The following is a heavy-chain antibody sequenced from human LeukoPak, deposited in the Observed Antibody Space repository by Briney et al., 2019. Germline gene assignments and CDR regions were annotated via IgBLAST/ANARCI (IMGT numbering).Heavy chain of an antibody. CDR2: ISWNSGSI. CDR3: TRGFGGDLLGYYFDS. CDR1: GFTFDDYA. Sequence: PGRSLRLSCAASGFTFDDYAMHWVRQAPGKGLEWVSGISWNSGSIGYADSVKGRFIISRDYSKDTLHLQMNRLTVTDTAVYYCTRGFGGDLLGYYFDSWGQGTQVTVSS. J-gene: IGHJ4*02. V-gene: IGHV3-9*01. D-gene: IGHD2-21*02.